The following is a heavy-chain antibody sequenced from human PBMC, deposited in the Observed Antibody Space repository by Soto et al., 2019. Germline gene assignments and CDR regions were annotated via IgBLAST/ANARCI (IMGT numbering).Heavy chain of an antibody. CDR1: GYTFTNYD. V-gene: IGHV1-8*01. J-gene: IGHJ2*01. CDR2: MNHNSGNT. CDR3: ARGRSSYGDYVNWYFDL. Sequence: QVQLVQSGAEVKKPGASVKVSCKASGYTFTNYDINWVRQATGQGLEWMGWMNHNSGNTGHAQKFQGRVTMTRNNSISTAYMELSRLRSDDTAVYYCARGRSSYGDYVNWYFDLWGRGTLVTVSS. D-gene: IGHD4-17*01.